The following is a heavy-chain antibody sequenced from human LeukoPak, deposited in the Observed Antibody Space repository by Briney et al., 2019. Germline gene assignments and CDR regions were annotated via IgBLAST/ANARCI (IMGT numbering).Heavy chain of an antibody. CDR1: GYTFSGDY. CDR3: ATSPRQTTVIRGGVYY. D-gene: IGHD4-11*01. Sequence: ASVKVSCKASGYTFSGDYLHWIRQAPGQGLEWMGRIKCNSEDINTRYAQKFQGRVTMTWDTSISAVYMELIRLTSDDTAVYYCATSPRQTTVIRGGVYYWGQGTLVTVSS. V-gene: IGHV1-2*06. J-gene: IGHJ4*02. CDR2: IKCNSEDI.